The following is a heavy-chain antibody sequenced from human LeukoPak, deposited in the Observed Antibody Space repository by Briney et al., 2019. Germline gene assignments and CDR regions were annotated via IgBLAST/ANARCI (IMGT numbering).Heavy chain of an antibody. Sequence: GGSLRLSCAASGFTFSSYAMHWVRQAPGKGLEYVSAISSNGGSTYYANSVKGRFTISRDNSKNTLYLQMGSLRAEDMAVYYCARGGYFDWLSYFDYWGQGTLVTVSS. CDR1: GFTFSSYA. D-gene: IGHD3-9*01. CDR3: ARGGYFDWLSYFDY. V-gene: IGHV3-64*01. CDR2: ISSNGGST. J-gene: IGHJ4*02.